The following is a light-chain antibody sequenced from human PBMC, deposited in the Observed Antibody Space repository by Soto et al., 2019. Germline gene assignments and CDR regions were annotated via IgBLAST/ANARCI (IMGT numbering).Light chain of an antibody. Sequence: ENVLTQSPGRLSLSPGERATLSCRASQSVARSSIAWYQQKVGQPPRLLIYGASGRATGVPDRISGSGSGTVFTLTIERVXXXXXXXYHCQQYATSPLTFGGGTTLEIK. CDR2: GAS. CDR3: QQYATSPLT. J-gene: IGKJ4*01. V-gene: IGKV3-20*01. CDR1: QSVARSS.